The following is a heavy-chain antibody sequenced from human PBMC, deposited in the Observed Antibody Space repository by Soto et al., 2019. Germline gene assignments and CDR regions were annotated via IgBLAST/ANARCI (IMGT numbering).Heavy chain of an antibody. CDR2: IYTSGST. CDR3: ARDSPAGTVDYFQH. V-gene: IGHV4-4*07. CDR1: GGSISSYY. J-gene: IGHJ1*01. D-gene: IGHD6-13*01. Sequence: SETLSLTCTVSGGSISSYYWSWIRQPAGKGLEWIGRIYTSGSTNYNPSLKSRVNMSVDTSKNQFSLKLSSVTAADTAVYYCARDSPAGTVDYFQHWGQGTLVTVSS.